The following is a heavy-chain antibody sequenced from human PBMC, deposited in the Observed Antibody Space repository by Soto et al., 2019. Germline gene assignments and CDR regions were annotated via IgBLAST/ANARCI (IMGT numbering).Heavy chain of an antibody. V-gene: IGHV1-3*01. CDR1: GYTFTSYA. CDR2: INAGNGNT. J-gene: IGHJ4*02. Sequence: ASVKVSCKASGYTFTSYAMHWVRQAPGQRLEWMGWINAGNGNTKYSQKFQGRVTITRDTSASTAYMELSSLRSEDTAVYYCARDKPMVRGVKLFDYWGQGTLVTVSS. CDR3: ARDKPMVRGVKLFDY. D-gene: IGHD3-10*01.